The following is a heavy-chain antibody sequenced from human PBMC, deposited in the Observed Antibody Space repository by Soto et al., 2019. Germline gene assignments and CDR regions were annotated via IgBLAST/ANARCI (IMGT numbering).Heavy chain of an antibody. CDR2: ISYSGSS. Sequence: SETLSLTCTVPGDSISRGYYWTWLRQHPGKGLQWIGYISYSGSSYYNPSLKSRVSISADTSKNQFSLKLTSVTAADTAVYYCARAAPTAAVDYWGRGSLVTVSS. J-gene: IGHJ4*02. CDR1: GDSISRGYY. D-gene: IGHD1-26*01. V-gene: IGHV4-31*03. CDR3: ARAAPTAAVDY.